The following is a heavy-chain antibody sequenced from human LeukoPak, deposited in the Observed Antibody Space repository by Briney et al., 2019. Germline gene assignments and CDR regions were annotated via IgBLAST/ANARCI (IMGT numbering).Heavy chain of an antibody. CDR2: INPSGGST. Sequence: ASVKVSCKASGYTFTSYYMHWVRQAPGQGLEWMGIINPSGGSTNYAQKFQGRVTITADESTSTAYMELSSLRSDDTAVYYCARDAFSGSYEIFNYWGQGTLVTVSS. CDR1: GYTFTSYY. CDR3: ARDAFSGSYEIFNY. J-gene: IGHJ4*02. V-gene: IGHV1-46*01. D-gene: IGHD1-26*01.